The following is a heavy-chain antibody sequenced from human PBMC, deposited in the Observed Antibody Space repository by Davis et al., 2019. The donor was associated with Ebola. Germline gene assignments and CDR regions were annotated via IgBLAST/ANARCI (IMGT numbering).Heavy chain of an antibody. J-gene: IGHJ6*02. CDR1: GFTFSGYW. CDR2: ISSSSSYI. CDR3: AKDDYGDYGYYYYGMDV. D-gene: IGHD4-17*01. V-gene: IGHV3-21*01. Sequence: PGGSLRLSCTASGFTFSGYWMHWVRQAPGKGLEWVSSISSSSSYIYYADSVKGRFTISRDNAKNSLYLQMNSLRAEDTAVYYCAKDDYGDYGYYYYGMDVWGQGTTVTVSS.